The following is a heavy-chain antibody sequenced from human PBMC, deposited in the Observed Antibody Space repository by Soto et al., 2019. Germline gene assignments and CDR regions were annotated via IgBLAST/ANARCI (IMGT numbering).Heavy chain of an antibody. CDR1: GYTFTSDD. CDR3: ARARTIVVVDANLKDYSGMDV. V-gene: IGHV1-8*01. Sequence: ASVNVSCKASGYTFTSDDINWVRQATGQGLEWMGWMNPNSGNTGYAQKFQGRVTMTRNTSISTAYMELSSLRSEDTAVYYCARARTIVVVDANLKDYSGMDVWGQGTTVTVSS. J-gene: IGHJ6*02. D-gene: IGHD2-15*01. CDR2: MNPNSGNT.